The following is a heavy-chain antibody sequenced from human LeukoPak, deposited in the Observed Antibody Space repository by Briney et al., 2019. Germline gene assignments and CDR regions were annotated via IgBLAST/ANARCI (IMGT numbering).Heavy chain of an antibody. J-gene: IGHJ4*02. Sequence: PGGTLRLPCAASGFTFSSYAMSWVRQAPGKGLEWVSAISGSGGSTYYADSVKGRFTISRDNSKNTLYLQMNSLRAEDTAVYYCAKSPTWGQWLVCDYWGQGTLVTVSS. CDR1: GFTFSSYA. V-gene: IGHV3-23*01. CDR3: AKSPTWGQWLVCDY. D-gene: IGHD6-19*01. CDR2: ISGSGGST.